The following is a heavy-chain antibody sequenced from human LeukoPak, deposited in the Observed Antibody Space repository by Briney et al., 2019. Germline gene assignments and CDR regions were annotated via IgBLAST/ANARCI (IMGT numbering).Heavy chain of an antibody. Sequence: SGPTLVNPTQTLTLTCTFSGSSLSTSPMRVTWIRQPPGKALEWLARIDWDDDKFYSTSLRTRLTISKDTSKNQVVLTMTNMDPVDTATYYCARHGANPAGHYFDNWGQGTLATVSS. CDR2: IDWDDDK. V-gene: IGHV2-70*04. J-gene: IGHJ4*02. D-gene: IGHD4/OR15-4a*01. CDR3: ARHGANPAGHYFDN. CDR1: GSSLSTSPMR.